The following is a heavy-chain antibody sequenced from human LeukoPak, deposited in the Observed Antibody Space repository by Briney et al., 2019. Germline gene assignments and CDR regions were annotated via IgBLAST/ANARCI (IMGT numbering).Heavy chain of an antibody. CDR3: ARGYYYGSGSGDWFDP. Sequence: SETLSLTCTVSGGSISSYYWSWIRQPPGKGLEWIGRIYTSGSTNYNPSLKSRVTISVDTSKNQFSLKLSSVTAADTAVYYCARGYYYGSGSGDWFDPWGQGTLVTISS. D-gene: IGHD3-10*01. V-gene: IGHV4-4*08. CDR2: IYTSGST. CDR1: GGSISSYY. J-gene: IGHJ5*02.